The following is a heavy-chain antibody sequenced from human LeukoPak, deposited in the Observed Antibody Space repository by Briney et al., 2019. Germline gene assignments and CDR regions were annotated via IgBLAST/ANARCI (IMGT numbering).Heavy chain of an antibody. V-gene: IGHV4-59*01. Sequence: PSETLSLTCTVSGGSISSYYWSWIRQPPGKGLEWIRYIYYSGSTNYNPSLKSRVTISVDTSKNQFSLKLSSVTAADTAVYYCARQNPGSDDGYIAYWGQGTLVTVSS. J-gene: IGHJ4*02. CDR2: IYYSGST. D-gene: IGHD3-10*01. CDR1: GGSISSYY. CDR3: ARQNPGSDDGYIAY.